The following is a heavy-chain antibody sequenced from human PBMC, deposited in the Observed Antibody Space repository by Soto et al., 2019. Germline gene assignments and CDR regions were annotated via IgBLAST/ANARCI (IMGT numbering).Heavy chain of an antibody. V-gene: IGHV4-39*01. Sequence: SETLSLTCTVSDASVSNSHFYWGWIRQPPGKGLEWIGSINYSGSTYYNPSLQSRLTISVDTSNYQFSLKLSSVTAADTGVYYCARRWAIAAGRGGWFAPWGQGPLVTVSS. CDR2: INYSGST. J-gene: IGHJ5*02. D-gene: IGHD6-13*01. CDR1: DASVSNSHFY. CDR3: ARRWAIAAGRGGWFAP.